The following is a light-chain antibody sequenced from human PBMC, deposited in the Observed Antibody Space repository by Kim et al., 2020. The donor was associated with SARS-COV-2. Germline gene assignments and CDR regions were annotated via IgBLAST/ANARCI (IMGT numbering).Light chain of an antibody. J-gene: IGLJ2*01. CDR1: SGYSNYK. CDR2: VGTGGIVG. CDR3: GADHGSGSNFVHVV. V-gene: IGLV9-49*01. Sequence: CTQSSGYSNYKVVWYPQRPGKGPRFVMRVGTGGIVGSKGDGTPDRFSVLGSGLNRYLTIKNIQEEDESDYHCGADHGSGSNFVHVVFGGGTKVTVL.